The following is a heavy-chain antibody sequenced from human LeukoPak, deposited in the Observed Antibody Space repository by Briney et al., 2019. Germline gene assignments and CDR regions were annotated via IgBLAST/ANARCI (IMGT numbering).Heavy chain of an antibody. V-gene: IGHV3-23*01. Sequence: GGSLRLSCAASGFAFSNCAMSWVRQAPGKGLEWVSAISGGGGSTYYADSVKGRFTISRDNSKNTLYLQMNSLRAEDTAVYYCARGKVVTGIDYWGQGTLVTVSS. J-gene: IGHJ4*02. CDR3: ARGKVVTGIDY. CDR1: GFAFSNCA. CDR2: ISGGGGST. D-gene: IGHD2-21*02.